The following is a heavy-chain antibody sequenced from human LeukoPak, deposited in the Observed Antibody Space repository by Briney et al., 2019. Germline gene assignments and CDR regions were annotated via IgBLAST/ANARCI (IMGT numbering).Heavy chain of an antibody. Sequence: PSETLSLTCTVSGGSISSGTYYWTWIRQYPGKGLEWIGYIWHRGRTHYNPSLKSRVTISIDTSKNQFSLKLNSVTAADTSVYYCARLAAAGYVGYWGQGTLVTVSS. CDR3: ARLAAAGYVGY. J-gene: IGHJ4*02. V-gene: IGHV4-31*03. CDR1: GGSISSGTYY. D-gene: IGHD6-13*01. CDR2: IWHRGRT.